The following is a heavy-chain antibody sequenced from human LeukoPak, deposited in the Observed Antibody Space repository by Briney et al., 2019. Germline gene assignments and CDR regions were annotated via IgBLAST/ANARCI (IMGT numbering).Heavy chain of an antibody. Sequence: SETLSLTCTVSGGSISSYYRSWIRQPPGKGLEWIGYIYYSGSTNYNPSLKSRVTISVDTSKNQFSLKLSSVTAADTAVYYCARITPYYYYMDVWGKGTTVTVSS. D-gene: IGHD3-16*01. CDR2: IYYSGST. V-gene: IGHV4-59*01. J-gene: IGHJ6*03. CDR3: ARITPYYYYMDV. CDR1: GGSISSYY.